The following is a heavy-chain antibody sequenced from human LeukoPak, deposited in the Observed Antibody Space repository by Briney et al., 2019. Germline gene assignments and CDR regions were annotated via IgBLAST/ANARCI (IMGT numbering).Heavy chain of an antibody. CDR3: ARWSGYALD. J-gene: IGHJ4*02. Sequence: PSETLSLTCTVSGGPISRYYWSWIRQPPGKGLEWIGFIYYSGRTNYNPSLKSRVTMSIETSKNQCSVKLSSVTAADTAVYYCARWSGYALDWGQRTLVTVSS. CDR1: GGPISRYY. CDR2: IYYSGRT. V-gene: IGHV4-59*01. D-gene: IGHD2-2*01.